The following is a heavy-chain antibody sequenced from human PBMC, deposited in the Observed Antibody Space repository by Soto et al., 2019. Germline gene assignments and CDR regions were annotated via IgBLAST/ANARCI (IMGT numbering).Heavy chain of an antibody. Sequence: QLVASGGGLIQPGESLTLSCEASGFSVTNNYMYWVRQAPGKGLEWVSLIYSGGGTHYADFVNGRFIISRDHSKNTLHVQMDKLRAEDTAIYYCARDIACSSSSCQGDNFDIWGRGTLVTVSP. CDR2: IYSGGGT. V-gene: IGHV3-53*01. D-gene: IGHD2-2*01. CDR1: GFSVTNNY. J-gene: IGHJ3*02. CDR3: ARDIACSSSSCQGDNFDI.